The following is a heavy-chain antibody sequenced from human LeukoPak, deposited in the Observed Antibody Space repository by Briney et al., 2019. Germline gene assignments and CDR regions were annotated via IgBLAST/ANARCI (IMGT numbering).Heavy chain of an antibody. Sequence: GGSLRLSCAASGFTFNYYAMSWVRQAPGKGLEWVSTFSGSGDNTYYADSVKGRFTISRDNSKNTLYLQMNSLRAEDTAVYYRAKGGGYVGEYFDYWGQGTLVTVSS. J-gene: IGHJ4*02. CDR1: GFTFNYYA. CDR2: FSGSGDNT. V-gene: IGHV3-23*01. D-gene: IGHD5-12*01. CDR3: AKGGGYVGEYFDY.